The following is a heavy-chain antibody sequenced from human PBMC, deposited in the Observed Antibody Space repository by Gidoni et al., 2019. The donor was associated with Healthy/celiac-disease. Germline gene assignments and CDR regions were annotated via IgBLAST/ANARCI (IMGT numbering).Heavy chain of an antibody. CDR1: GYTFTSYY. CDR3: ARRGVIGSDY. V-gene: IGHV1-46*01. CDR2: INPSGGST. Sequence: QVQLVQSGAEVKKPGASATVSCKASGYTFTSYYMHWVRQAPGQGLEWMGIINPSGGSTSYAQKIQGRVTLTGDTSTSTVYMELSSLRSEDTAVYYCARRGVIGSDYWGQGTLVTVSS. D-gene: IGHD3-16*02. J-gene: IGHJ4*02.